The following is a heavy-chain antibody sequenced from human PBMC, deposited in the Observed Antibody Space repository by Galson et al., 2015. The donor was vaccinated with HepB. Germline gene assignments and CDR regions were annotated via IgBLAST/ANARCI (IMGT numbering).Heavy chain of an antibody. CDR2: INPITGST. V-gene: IGHV1-46*03. CDR1: GYTFSSYY. CDR3: ARNYYDNSAYYHMEY. D-gene: IGHD3-22*01. J-gene: IGHJ4*02. Sequence: SVKVSCKASGYTFSSYYMHWVRQSPGHRPEWMGIINPITGSTSYSQKFQGRVIMTRDTSTSTVYMELSSLRSEDTAVYYCARNYYDNSAYYHMEYWGQGTLVTVSS.